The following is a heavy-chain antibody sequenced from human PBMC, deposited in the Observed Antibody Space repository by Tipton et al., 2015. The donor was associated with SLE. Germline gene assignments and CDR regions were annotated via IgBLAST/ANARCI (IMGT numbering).Heavy chain of an antibody. V-gene: IGHV3-23*01. Sequence: GSLSLSCAASGYTFSNFGMSWVRQAPGKGLEWVSSISVTGATTYYADTVKGRFTNSRDNSKNTVYLQMNSLRAEDTAVYYCAKIRQIVLDYWGQGTMVSVSP. J-gene: IGHJ4*02. CDR2: ISVTGATT. D-gene: IGHD3-16*02. CDR1: GYTFSNFG. CDR3: AKIRQIVLDY.